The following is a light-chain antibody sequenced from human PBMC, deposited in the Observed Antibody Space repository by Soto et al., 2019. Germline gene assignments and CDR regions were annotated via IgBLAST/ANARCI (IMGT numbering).Light chain of an antibody. CDR1: QDISNY. J-gene: IGKJ4*01. Sequence: DIQMTQSPSSLSASVGNRVIITCRASQDISNYLAWYQHKPVKVPKLLIYGASTLQSRVPSRFSGSGSGTDFTLTISSLQPDDVSIYYCQKHNSAPLFGGGTKVEIK. V-gene: IGKV1-27*01. CDR2: GAS. CDR3: QKHNSAPL.